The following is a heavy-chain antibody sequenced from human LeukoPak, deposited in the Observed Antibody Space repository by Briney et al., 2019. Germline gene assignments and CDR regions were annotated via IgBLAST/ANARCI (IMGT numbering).Heavy chain of an antibody. V-gene: IGHV3-30*02. CDR1: GFTFSSYG. CDR2: TRYDGSNQ. CDR3: AKDMGYITGWTRFDY. D-gene: IGHD6-19*01. Sequence: QAGGSLRLSCAASGFTFSSYGMHWVRQAPGKGLEWVAFTRYDGSNQYYADSVKGRFTISRDSSKNTLYLQMNSLRGDDTAVYYCAKDMGYITGWTRFDYWGQGTLVTVSS. J-gene: IGHJ4*02.